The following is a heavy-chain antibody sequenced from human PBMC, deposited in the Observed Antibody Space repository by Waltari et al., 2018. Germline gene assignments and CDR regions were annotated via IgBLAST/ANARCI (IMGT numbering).Heavy chain of an antibody. CDR1: AFTFSSYV. J-gene: IGHJ6*02. V-gene: IGHV3-30*04. CDR3: ARYYCDRTYCHGMDV. CDR2: ISYNERNK. Sequence: QVQLMESGGGVVQPGRSLSPSCVASAFTFSSYVMHWVRQAPGKGLGWVAVISYNERNKYQVASVKARFTISRDNSKKMLYLQMNSLRGEDTAVYYCARYYCDRTYCHGMDVWSQGTTVTFSS. D-gene: IGHD3-22*01.